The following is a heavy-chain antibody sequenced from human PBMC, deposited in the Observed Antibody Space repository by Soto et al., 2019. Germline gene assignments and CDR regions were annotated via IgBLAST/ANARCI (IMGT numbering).Heavy chain of an antibody. J-gene: IGHJ4*02. D-gene: IGHD6-13*01. CDR1: GFTFSSYG. V-gene: IGHV3-33*01. CDR3: ARERPYSGIAAARAFDY. Sequence: GGSLRLSCAASGFTFSSYGMHWVRQAPGKGLEWVAVIWYDGSNKYYADSVKGRFTISRDNSKNTLYLQMNSLRAEDTAVYYCARERPYSGIAAARAFDYWGQGTLVTVSS. CDR2: IWYDGSNK.